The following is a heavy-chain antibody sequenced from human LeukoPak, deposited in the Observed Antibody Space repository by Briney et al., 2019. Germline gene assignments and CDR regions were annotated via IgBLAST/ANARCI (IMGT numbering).Heavy chain of an antibody. CDR2: ASHDGSNK. CDR1: GLTFRSYV. CDR3: ASGPLVVVPAASDY. Sequence: GGSLRLSCAASGLTFRSYVMHWVRQAPGKGLEWMAAASHDGSNKFYADSVKGRFSVSRDNSKNTLSLQMNSLRAEDTAVYYCASGPLVVVPAASDYWGQGTLVTVSS. J-gene: IGHJ4*02. D-gene: IGHD2-2*01. V-gene: IGHV3-30*12.